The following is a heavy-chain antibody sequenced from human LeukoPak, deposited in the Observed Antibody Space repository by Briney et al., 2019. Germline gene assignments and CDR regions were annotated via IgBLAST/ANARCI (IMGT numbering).Heavy chain of an antibody. D-gene: IGHD3-10*01. Sequence: PGGSLRLSCAASGFSVSSNYMSWVRQAPGKGLEWVSVIYSGGSTYYADSVKGRFTISRDNSKNTLYLQMNSLRAEDTAVYYCARDGYYGSGAGAFDIWGQGTMVTVSS. CDR1: GFSVSSNY. J-gene: IGHJ3*02. CDR2: IYSGGST. CDR3: ARDGYYGSGAGAFDI. V-gene: IGHV3-66*01.